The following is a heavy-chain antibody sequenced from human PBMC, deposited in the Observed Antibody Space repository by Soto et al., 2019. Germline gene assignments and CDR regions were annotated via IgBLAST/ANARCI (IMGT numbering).Heavy chain of an antibody. Sequence: QVQLVQSGAEVKKPGASVKVSCKVSGYTLTELSMHWVRQAPGKGLEWMGGFDPEDCETIYAQKFQGRVTMTEDTSTDTAYMELSSLRSEDTAVYYCATDLERRQDYYYYYGMDVWGQGTTVTVSS. V-gene: IGHV1-24*01. CDR1: GYTLTELS. D-gene: IGHD1-1*01. J-gene: IGHJ6*02. CDR3: ATDLERRQDYYYYYGMDV. CDR2: FDPEDCET.